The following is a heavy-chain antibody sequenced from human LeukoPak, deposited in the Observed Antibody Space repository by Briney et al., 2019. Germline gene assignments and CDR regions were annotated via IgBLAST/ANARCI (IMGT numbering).Heavy chain of an antibody. CDR1: GFTFSSSG. Sequence: GGSLRLSWAASGFTFSSSGVHWVRQAPGKGLEWVAVIWYDGSNKYYADSVKGRSTISRDNSKNTLYLQMNSPRAEDTAVYYCASVQRPGEPYFDYWGQGTLVTVSS. CDR3: ASVQRPGEPYFDY. CDR2: IWYDGSNK. J-gene: IGHJ4*02. V-gene: IGHV3-33*01. D-gene: IGHD7-27*01.